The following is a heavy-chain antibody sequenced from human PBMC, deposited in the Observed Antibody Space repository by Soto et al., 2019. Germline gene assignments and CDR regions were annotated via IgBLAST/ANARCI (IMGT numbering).Heavy chain of an antibody. Sequence: QVQLQESGPGLVKPSQTLSLTCSVSGGSISRDSYYWTWIRQHPGKGLEWIGYIYYTGITHYSPSLRTRGTISVDTSNSQFSLNLNSVTAADTAVYYCATGTSSWFESWGQGTLVTVSS. D-gene: IGHD1-1*01. J-gene: IGHJ5*01. CDR3: ATGTSSWFES. CDR2: IYYTGIT. V-gene: IGHV4-31*03. CDR1: GGSISRDSYY.